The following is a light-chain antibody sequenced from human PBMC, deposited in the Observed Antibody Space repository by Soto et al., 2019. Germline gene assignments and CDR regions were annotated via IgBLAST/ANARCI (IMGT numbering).Light chain of an antibody. CDR3: QQYNNWPPVT. CDR2: RSS. J-gene: IGKJ5*01. V-gene: IGKV3-15*01. CDR1: HTVGGN. Sequence: EVVMTQSPAPLSVSPGEIATLSCRASHTVGGNLDWYQHRSGQAPRLLIYRSSTRATGIPARFSGSGSGTEFTLTISILQSEDFAIYYCQQYNNWPPVTFGQGTRLEMK.